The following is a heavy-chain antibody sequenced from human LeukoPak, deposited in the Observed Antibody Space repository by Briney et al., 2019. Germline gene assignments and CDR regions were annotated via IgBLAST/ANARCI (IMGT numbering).Heavy chain of an antibody. CDR2: IYTSGST. V-gene: IGHV4-4*07. Sequence: PSETLSLTCTVSGGSISSYYWSWIRQPAGKGLEWIGCIYTSGSTNYNPSLKSRVTMSVDTSKNQFSLKLSSVTAADTAVYYCARDHPTGVRPRGTLFDYWGQGTLVTVSS. D-gene: IGHD3-10*01. J-gene: IGHJ4*02. CDR3: ARDHPTGVRPRGTLFDY. CDR1: GGSISSYY.